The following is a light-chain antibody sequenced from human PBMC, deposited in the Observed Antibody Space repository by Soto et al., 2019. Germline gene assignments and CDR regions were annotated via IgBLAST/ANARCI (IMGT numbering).Light chain of an antibody. Sequence: DFRMTQSPSSLSASVGDRVTVTCRASQAIKTCLAWYQQKPGKVPKLLIYAASTLQSGVPSRFSGSGSETDFTLTISHLQPEDVETYYCQRYDSAPWAFGPGTKVEIK. CDR1: QAIKTC. V-gene: IGKV1-27*01. CDR2: AAS. CDR3: QRYDSAPWA. J-gene: IGKJ1*01.